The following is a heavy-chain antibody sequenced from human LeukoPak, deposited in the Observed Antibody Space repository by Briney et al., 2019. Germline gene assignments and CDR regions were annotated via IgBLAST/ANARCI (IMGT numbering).Heavy chain of an antibody. CDR2: IKQDGSEK. CDR1: GFTFSSYW. CDR3: AGLAAAGVYYYYYYGMDV. D-gene: IGHD6-13*01. V-gene: IGHV3-7*01. J-gene: IGHJ6*02. Sequence: PGGSLRLSCAASGFTFSSYWMSWVRQAPGKGLEWVANIKQDGSEKYYVDSVKGRFTISRDNAKNSLYLQMNSLRAEDTAVYYCAGLAAAGVYYYYYYGMDVWGQGTTVTASS.